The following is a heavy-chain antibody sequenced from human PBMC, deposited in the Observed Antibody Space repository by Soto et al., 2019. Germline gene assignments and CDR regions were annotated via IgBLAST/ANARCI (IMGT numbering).Heavy chain of an antibody. CDR1: GGSISSYY. D-gene: IGHD2-2*01. Sequence: QVQLQESGPGLVKPSETLSLTCTVSGGSISSYYWSWIRQPPGKGPAGIGYIYYSGSTNYNPSLKSRVTISVDTSKNQFSLKLSSVTAADTAVYYCARGPYCSSTSCYWWFDPWGQGTLVTVSS. CDR3: ARGPYCSSTSCYWWFDP. V-gene: IGHV4-59*01. CDR2: IYYSGST. J-gene: IGHJ5*02.